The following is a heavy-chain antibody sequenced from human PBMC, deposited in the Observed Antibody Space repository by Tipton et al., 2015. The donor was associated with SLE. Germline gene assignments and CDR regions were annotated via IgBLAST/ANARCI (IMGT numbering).Heavy chain of an antibody. CDR2: VYSDGTP. CDR1: GGSITSHY. CDR3: ARHQGPYSTSWFGWFDP. Sequence: TLSLTCTVSGGSITSHYWSWIRQPPGKGLEWLGSVYSDGTPYYTPSLKSRLTMSVDSSNNQFSLTLTSVTAADTAVFYCARHQGPYSTSWFGWFDPWGQGTLVTVSS. V-gene: IGHV4-59*04. D-gene: IGHD2-2*01. J-gene: IGHJ5*02.